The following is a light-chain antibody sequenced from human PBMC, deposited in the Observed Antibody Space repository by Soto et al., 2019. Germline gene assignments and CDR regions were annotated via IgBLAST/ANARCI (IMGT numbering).Light chain of an antibody. Sequence: DIQMTQSPSTLSASVGDRVTITCRASLNIRTWLSWYQQKPGKAPNLLIFDASTLQRGVPSRFSGSGSGTEFTLTINSLQPDDFATYYCQQYNGYSTWTFGQGTKVDIK. CDR3: QQYNGYSTWT. CDR2: DAS. J-gene: IGKJ1*01. CDR1: LNIRTW. V-gene: IGKV1-5*01.